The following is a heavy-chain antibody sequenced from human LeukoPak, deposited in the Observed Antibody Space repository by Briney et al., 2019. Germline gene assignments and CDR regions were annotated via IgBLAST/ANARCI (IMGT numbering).Heavy chain of an antibody. J-gene: IGHJ4*02. D-gene: IGHD2-2*01. V-gene: IGHV3-20*04. CDR2: IRWSGITT. CDR1: GFTFEEYG. CDR3: ERERPPYCSGSSCRYFDY. Sequence: PGGSLRLSCVGSGFTFEEYGMSWVRQTPGKGLEWVAGIRWSGITTGYADSVKGRFTISRDNAENSVDLQMNSLRPEDTGIYYCERERPPYCSGSSCRYFDYWGQGTLVTVSS.